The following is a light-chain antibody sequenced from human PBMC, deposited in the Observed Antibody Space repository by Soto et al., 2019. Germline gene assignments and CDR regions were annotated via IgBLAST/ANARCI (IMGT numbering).Light chain of an antibody. Sequence: QSVLTQPASVSGSPGQSITISCTGTSSDVGGYNYVSWYQQHPGKAPKLMIYDVSNRPSGVSNRFSGSKSGNTASLTIPGLQAEDEADYYCSSYTSSSTLAVFGTGTKVTVL. CDR2: DVS. CDR3: SSYTSSSTLAV. J-gene: IGLJ1*01. V-gene: IGLV2-14*01. CDR1: SSDVGGYNY.